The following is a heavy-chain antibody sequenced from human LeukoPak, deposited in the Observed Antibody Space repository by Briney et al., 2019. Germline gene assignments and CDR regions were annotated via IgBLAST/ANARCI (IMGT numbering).Heavy chain of an antibody. D-gene: IGHD2-15*01. J-gene: IGHJ4*02. CDR2: IYYSGST. Sequence: PSETLSLTCTVSGGSISSYYWSWIRQPPGKGLEWIGYIYYSGSTNYNPSLKSRVTISVDTSKNQFSLKLSSVTAADTAVYYCARVGYCSGGSCYSSPLSDYWGQGTLVTVSS. CDR3: ARVGYCSGGSCYSSPLSDY. V-gene: IGHV4-59*01. CDR1: GGSISSYY.